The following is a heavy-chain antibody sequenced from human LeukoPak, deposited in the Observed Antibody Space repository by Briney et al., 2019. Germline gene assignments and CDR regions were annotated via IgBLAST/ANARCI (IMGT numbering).Heavy chain of an antibody. CDR3: TRRPSGINDRGFDY. D-gene: IGHD1-26*01. CDR1: GFTFSGSA. Sequence: PGGSLRLSCAVSGFTFSGSAMHWVRQASGKGLEWVGRIRSKANSYATAYAASVKGRFTISRDDSKNTAYLQMNSLKTEDTAVYYCTRRPSGINDRGFDYWGQGTLVTVSS. CDR2: IRSKANSYAT. V-gene: IGHV3-73*01. J-gene: IGHJ4*02.